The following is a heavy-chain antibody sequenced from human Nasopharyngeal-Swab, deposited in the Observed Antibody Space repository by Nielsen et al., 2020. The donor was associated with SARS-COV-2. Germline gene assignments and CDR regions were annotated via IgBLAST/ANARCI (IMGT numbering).Heavy chain of an antibody. D-gene: IGHD4-23*01. CDR3: ARDTGGIFDY. CDR1: GFTFSNYA. J-gene: IGHJ4*02. Sequence: GESLKISCAASGFTFSNYAMHWVRQAPGKGLEWAAVISSDGSNKNYADSVKGRFTISRDNSKNTLYLQMNSLRAEDTAVYYCARDTGGIFDYWGQGTLVTVSS. CDR2: ISSDGSNK. V-gene: IGHV3-30-3*01.